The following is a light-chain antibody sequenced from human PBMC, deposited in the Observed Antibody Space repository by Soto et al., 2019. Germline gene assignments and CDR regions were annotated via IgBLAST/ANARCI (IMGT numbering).Light chain of an antibody. V-gene: IGLV1-40*01. J-gene: IGLJ1*01. Sequence: QSVLTQSPSVSGAPGQRVTISCTGSSSNIGAGFDVHWYQQLPGTAPKLLIFGHSNRPSGVPDRFSGSKSGTSASLAITGLQPEDEADYYCQSYDGSLSGYVFGTGTKLNVL. CDR3: QSYDGSLSGYV. CDR2: GHS. CDR1: SSNIGAGFD.